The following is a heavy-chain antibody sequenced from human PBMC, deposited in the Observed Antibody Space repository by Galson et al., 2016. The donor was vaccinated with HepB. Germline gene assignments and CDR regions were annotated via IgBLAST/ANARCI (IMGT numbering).Heavy chain of an antibody. V-gene: IGHV4-34*01. CDR1: GGSFTGYY. D-gene: IGHD5-24*01. J-gene: IGHJ4*02. Sequence: SETLSLTCGVYGGSFTGYYCNWFRQPPGMGLEWIGEIHPSGSTSYNPSLGSRVTISLDTSKNQFSLKVDSVTAADTAVYFCPRGLDAYKAGNYWGQGTLVTVAA. CDR2: IHPSGST. CDR3: PRGLDAYKAGNY.